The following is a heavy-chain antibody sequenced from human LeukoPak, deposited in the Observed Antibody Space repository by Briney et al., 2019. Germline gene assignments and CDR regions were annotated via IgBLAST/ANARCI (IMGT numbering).Heavy chain of an antibody. J-gene: IGHJ4*02. CDR2: ISSSGSTI. V-gene: IGHV3-48*03. Sequence: PGGSLRLSCAASGFTFSSYEMNWVRQAPGKGLEWVSYISSSGSTIYYADSVKGRFTISRDNAKNSLYLQMNSLRAEDTALYYCAKLTGGSGSYVLTNFDYWGQGTLVTVSS. CDR3: AKLTGGSGSYVLTNFDY. D-gene: IGHD3-10*01. CDR1: GFTFSSYE.